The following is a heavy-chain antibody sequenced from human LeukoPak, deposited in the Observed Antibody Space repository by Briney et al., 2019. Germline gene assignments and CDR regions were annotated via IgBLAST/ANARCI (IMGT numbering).Heavy chain of an antibody. Sequence: GGSLRLSCVASGFSLSSYWLSWVRQAPGKGLEWVANINQDGSETYYVDSVKGRFTTSRDNAKNSLFLQMNTLRVEDTAFYYCARGYGSGTFFDCWGQGTLVTVSS. CDR2: INQDGSET. CDR3: ARGYGSGTFFDC. V-gene: IGHV3-7*04. D-gene: IGHD3-10*01. J-gene: IGHJ4*02. CDR1: GFSLSSYW.